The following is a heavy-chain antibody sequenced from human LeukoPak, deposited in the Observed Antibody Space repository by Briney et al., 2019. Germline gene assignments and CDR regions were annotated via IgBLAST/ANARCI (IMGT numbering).Heavy chain of an antibody. Sequence: PPETLSLTCTVSGGSISSSSYYWGWIRQPPGKGLEWIGSIYYSGSTCYNPSLKSRVTISVDTSKNQFSLKLSSVTAADTAVYYCATYYDFWSYYMDVWGKGTTVTVSS. V-gene: IGHV4-39*01. CDR2: IYYSGST. CDR1: GGSISSSSYY. CDR3: ATYYDFWSYYMDV. D-gene: IGHD3-3*01. J-gene: IGHJ6*03.